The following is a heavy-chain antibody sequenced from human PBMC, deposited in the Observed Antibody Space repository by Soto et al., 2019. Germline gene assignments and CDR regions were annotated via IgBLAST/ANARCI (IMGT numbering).Heavy chain of an antibody. V-gene: IGHV3-23*01. CDR2: ISGSGGNT. J-gene: IGHJ6*02. CDR1: GFTFSDYA. CDR3: TRTINFGLTGNGMDG. D-gene: IGHD3-16*01. Sequence: GGSLILSCAASGFTFSDYAMSWVRQAPGKGLEWVSTISGSGGNTYYTDSEKGRFTISRDNSKSTLYLQMSSLRAEDTAIYYCTRTINFGLTGNGMDGWGQGNTVTV.